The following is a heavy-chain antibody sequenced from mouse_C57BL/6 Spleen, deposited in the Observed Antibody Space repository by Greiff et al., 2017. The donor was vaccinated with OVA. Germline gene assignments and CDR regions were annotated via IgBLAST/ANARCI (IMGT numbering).Heavy chain of an antibody. CDR1: GYTFTSYW. V-gene: IGHV1-59*01. CDR2: IDPSDSYT. Sequence: QVQLQQPGAELVRPGTSVKLSCKASGYTFTSYWMHWVKQRPGQGLEWIGVIDPSDSYTNYNQKFKGKATLTVDTSSSTAYMQLSSLTSEDSAVYYCARRGTGTDYWGQGTTLTVSS. D-gene: IGHD4-1*01. CDR3: ARRGTGTDY. J-gene: IGHJ2*01.